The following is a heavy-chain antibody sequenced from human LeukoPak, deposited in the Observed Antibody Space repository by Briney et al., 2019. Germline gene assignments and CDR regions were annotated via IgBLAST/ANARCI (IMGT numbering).Heavy chain of an antibody. CDR3: ARGPPRLNWFDP. CDR2: INAANGNT. V-gene: IGHV1-3*01. D-gene: IGHD6-25*01. J-gene: IGHJ5*02. Sequence: WASVKVSCKASGYTFTSYAIHWVRQAPGQRLEWMGLINAANGNTRYSQTFQDRVTITRDTSASTAYMELRSLRSEDTALYHCARGPPRLNWFDPWGQGTLVTVSS. CDR1: GYTFTSYA.